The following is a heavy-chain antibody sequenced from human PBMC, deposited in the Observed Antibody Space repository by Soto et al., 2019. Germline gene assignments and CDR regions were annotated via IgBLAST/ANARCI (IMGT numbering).Heavy chain of an antibody. V-gene: IGHV3-33*01. CDR1: GFTFSSYG. J-gene: IGHJ6*02. CDR2: IWYDGSNK. D-gene: IGHD3-10*01. CDR3: ARDTARDKVRIYYGMDV. Sequence: GGSLRLSCAASGFTFSSYGMHWVRQAPGKGLEWVAVIWYDGSNKYYAESVKGRFTISRDNSKKTLNQQMNSLRAEDTAVYYCARDTARDKVRIYYGMDVWGQGTTVTVSS.